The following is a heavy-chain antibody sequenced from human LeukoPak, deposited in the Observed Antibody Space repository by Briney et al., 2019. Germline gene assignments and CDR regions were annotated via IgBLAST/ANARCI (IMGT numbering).Heavy chain of an antibody. CDR1: GYSFTSYW. Sequence: KLGESLKISCKGSGYSFTSYWIGWVRQMPGKGLEWMGIIYPGDSDTRYSPSFQGQVTISADKSISTAYLQWSSLKASDTAMYYCAREGGMDYYDSSGYGGYGMDVWGQGTTVTVSS. CDR2: IYPGDSDT. D-gene: IGHD3-22*01. V-gene: IGHV5-51*01. J-gene: IGHJ6*02. CDR3: AREGGMDYYDSSGYGGYGMDV.